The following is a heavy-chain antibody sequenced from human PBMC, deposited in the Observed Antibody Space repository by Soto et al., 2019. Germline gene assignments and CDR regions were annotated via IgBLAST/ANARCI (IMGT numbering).Heavy chain of an antibody. CDR2: INPSGGST. J-gene: IGHJ4*02. Sequence: ASVKVSCKASGYTFTSYYMHWVRQAPGQGLEWMGIINPSGGSTSYAQKFQGRVTMTRDTSTSTVYMELSSLRSEDTAVYYCARDSADILTGYPLDYWGQGTLVTVSS. D-gene: IGHD3-9*01. CDR3: ARDSADILTGYPLDY. V-gene: IGHV1-46*03. CDR1: GYTFTSYY.